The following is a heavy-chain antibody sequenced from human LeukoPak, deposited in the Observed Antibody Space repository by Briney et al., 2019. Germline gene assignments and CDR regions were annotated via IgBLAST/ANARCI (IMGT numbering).Heavy chain of an antibody. V-gene: IGHV4-38-2*01. Sequence: SETLSLTCAVSGYSINSNYYWGWIRQPPGKGLEWIGSIYYTGNTYYNASLKSRVTISVDTSKNQFSLKLSSVTAADTAVYYCARGRDSSGYDFDYWGQGTLVTVSS. CDR3: ARGRDSSGYDFDY. CDR1: GYSINSNYY. CDR2: IYYTGNT. D-gene: IGHD3-22*01. J-gene: IGHJ4*02.